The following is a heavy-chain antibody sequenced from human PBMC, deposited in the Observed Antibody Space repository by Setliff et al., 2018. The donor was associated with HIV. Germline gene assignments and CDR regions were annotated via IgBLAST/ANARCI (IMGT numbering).Heavy chain of an antibody. D-gene: IGHD3-10*02. CDR3: ARIVRPSYYYYYYMDV. J-gene: IGHJ6*03. V-gene: IGHV1-69*13. Sequence: GASVKVSCKPSGGNLGSFAFSWVRQAPGQGLEWVGGIIPIFGSPDYAQKFQGRVTITADESTSIVYMELSSLRSEDTAVYYCARIVRPSYYYYYYMDVWGKGTTVTVSS. CDR2: IIPIFGSP. CDR1: GGNLGSFA.